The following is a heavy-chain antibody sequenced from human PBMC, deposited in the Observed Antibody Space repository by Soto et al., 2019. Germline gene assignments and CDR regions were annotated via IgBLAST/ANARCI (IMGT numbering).Heavy chain of an antibody. CDR2: ISSSSSYI. V-gene: IGHV3-21*01. CDR1: GFTFSSYS. Sequence: EVQLVESGGGLVKPGGSLRLSCAASGFTFSSYSMNWVRQAPGKGLEWVSSISSSSSYIYYADSVKGRFTISRDNAKNSLYLQMNSLRAEDTAVYYCARSILYYPYGMDVWGQGTMVTVSS. D-gene: IGHD2-15*01. J-gene: IGHJ6*02. CDR3: ARSILYYPYGMDV.